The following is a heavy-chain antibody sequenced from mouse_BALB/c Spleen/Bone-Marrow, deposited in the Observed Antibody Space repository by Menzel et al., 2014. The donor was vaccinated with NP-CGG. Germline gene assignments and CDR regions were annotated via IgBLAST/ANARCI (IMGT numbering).Heavy chain of an antibody. D-gene: IGHD1-1*01. CDR2: IDPANGNT. CDR3: ARNYGSSLDY. Sequence: VQLQQSGAEIVKPGASVKSSCTTSGFNIEDSYIYWMKQRPEQGLEWIGRIDPANGNTKYDPKFQGKATITADTSSATAYLQLSSLTSEGTAVYYCARNYGSSLDYWGQGTTLTVSS. J-gene: IGHJ2*01. CDR1: GFNIEDSY. V-gene: IGHV14-3*02.